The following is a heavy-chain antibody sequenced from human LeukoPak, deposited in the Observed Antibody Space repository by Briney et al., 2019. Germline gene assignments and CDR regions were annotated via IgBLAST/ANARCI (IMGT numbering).Heavy chain of an antibody. D-gene: IGHD3-22*01. J-gene: IGHJ4*02. CDR2: INSDGSST. CDR3: ARGSHTTMIVVVITEY. Sequence: PGGSLRLSCAASGFTFSSYWMHWVRQAPGKGLVWVSRINSDGSSTSYADSVKGRFTISRDNAKNTLYLQMNSLRAEDTAVYYCARGSHTTMIVVVITEYWGQRTLVTVSS. CDR1: GFTFSSYW. V-gene: IGHV3-74*01.